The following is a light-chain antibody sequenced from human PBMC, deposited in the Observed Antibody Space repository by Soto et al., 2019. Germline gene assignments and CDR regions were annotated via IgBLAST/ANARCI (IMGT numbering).Light chain of an antibody. Sequence: QAVVTQPPSASGTPGQRVTISCSGSSANIGTNTVNWYQQLPGTAPKLFISNDNQRPSGVPDRFSGSKSGTSASLAISGLQSEDEADYYCAAWDDSLNGWVFGGGTKLTVL. CDR1: SANIGTNT. J-gene: IGLJ3*02. CDR3: AAWDDSLNGWV. V-gene: IGLV1-44*01. CDR2: NDN.